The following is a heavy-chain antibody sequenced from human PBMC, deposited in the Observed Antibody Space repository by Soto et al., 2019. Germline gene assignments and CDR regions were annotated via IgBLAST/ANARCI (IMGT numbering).Heavy chain of an antibody. Sequence: QLQLQESGSGLVKPSQTLSLTCAVSGGSISSGGYSWSWIRQPPGKGLEWIGYINHSGDTYYNPSRKRRVTVSVDRSKNQCSLQPSSVTAADTAVYYCASAGGLGAVAADDWGQGTLVTVSS. CDR3: ASAGGLGAVAADD. J-gene: IGHJ4*02. CDR1: GGSISSGGYS. V-gene: IGHV4-30-2*01. D-gene: IGHD6-19*01. CDR2: INHSGDT.